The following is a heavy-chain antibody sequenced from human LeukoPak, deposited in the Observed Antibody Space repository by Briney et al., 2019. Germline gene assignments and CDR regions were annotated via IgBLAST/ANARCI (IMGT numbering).Heavy chain of an antibody. J-gene: IGHJ5*02. CDR2: INPNSGGT. V-gene: IGHV1-2*02. CDR1: GYTFTGYY. CDR3: ARGGGQQLDEYNWFDP. D-gene: IGHD6-13*01. Sequence: AASVKVSCKASGYTFTGYYMHWVRQAPGQGLEWMGWINPNSGGTNYAQKFQGRVTMTSDTSISTAYMELSRLRSDDTAVYYCARGGGQQLDEYNWFDPWGQGTLVTVSS.